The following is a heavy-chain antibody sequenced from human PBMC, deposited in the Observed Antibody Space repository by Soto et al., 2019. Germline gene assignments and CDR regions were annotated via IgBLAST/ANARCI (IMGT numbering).Heavy chain of an antibody. D-gene: IGHD6-19*01. CDR1: GFTFSSYA. CDR2: ISGSGGST. J-gene: IGHJ6*02. Sequence: GGSLRLSCAASGFTFSSYAMSLVRQAPGKGLEWVSAISGSGGSTYYADSVKGRFTISRDNSKNTLYLQMNSLRAEDTAVYYCAKDHRGLRQWLVPVDYGMDVWGQGTTVTVSS. V-gene: IGHV3-23*01. CDR3: AKDHRGLRQWLVPVDYGMDV.